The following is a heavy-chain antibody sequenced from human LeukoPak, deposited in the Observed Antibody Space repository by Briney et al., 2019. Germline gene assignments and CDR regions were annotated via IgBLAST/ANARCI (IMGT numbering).Heavy chain of an antibody. Sequence: SETLSLTCTVSGGSISSYYWTWIRQPPGKWLEWIGYIYYSGNTNYNPSLNSRVTISLETSRSQFSLRLSSVTAADTAVYYCARRARATAGGDYFDHWGQGTLVTVSS. J-gene: IGHJ4*02. CDR3: ARRARATAGGDYFDH. D-gene: IGHD6-13*01. V-gene: IGHV4-59*08. CDR1: GGSISSYY. CDR2: IYYSGNT.